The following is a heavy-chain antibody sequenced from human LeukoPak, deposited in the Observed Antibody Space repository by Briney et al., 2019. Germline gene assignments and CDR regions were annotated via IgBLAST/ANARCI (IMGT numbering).Heavy chain of an antibody. V-gene: IGHV1-69*13. J-gene: IGHJ4*02. Sequence: GASVTVSCKASGGTFSSYAISWVRQAPGQGLEWMGGIIPIFGTANYAQKFQGRVTITADESTSTAYMELSSLRSEDTAVYYCARSNPAYYYDSSGYYFDYGGQGTLVTVSS. CDR3: ARSNPAYYYDSSGYYFDY. CDR1: GGTFSSYA. D-gene: IGHD3-22*01. CDR2: IIPIFGTA.